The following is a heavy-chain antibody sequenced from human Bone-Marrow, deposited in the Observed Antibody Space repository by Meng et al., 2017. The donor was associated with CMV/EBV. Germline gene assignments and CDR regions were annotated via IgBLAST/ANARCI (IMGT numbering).Heavy chain of an antibody. D-gene: IGHD6-19*01. CDR3: ARDRGLLSVARYYFDY. V-gene: IGHV1-69*01. CDR2: IIPIFGTA. Sequence: HVPEVKLGPGGKKLGCSVEVSFKASGGTLHSYAISWVRQGPGTGLEWMGGIIPIFGTANYAKKFQGRVTITADESTSTAYMELSSLRSEDTAVYYCARDRGLLSVARYYFDYWGQGTLVTVSS. J-gene: IGHJ4*02. CDR1: GGTLHSYA.